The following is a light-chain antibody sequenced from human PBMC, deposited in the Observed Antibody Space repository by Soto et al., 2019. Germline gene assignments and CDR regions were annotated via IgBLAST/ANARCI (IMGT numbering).Light chain of an antibody. V-gene: IGLV1-44*01. CDR1: SSNIGDNP. J-gene: IGLJ1*01. Sequence: TVTISCSGSSSNIGDNPVNWYQQLPGAAPKLLIYINDQRPSGVPDRFSGSKSGTSASLAISGLQPEDEADYYCAAWDDSLNALFGTGTKVTVL. CDR2: IND. CDR3: AAWDDSLNAL.